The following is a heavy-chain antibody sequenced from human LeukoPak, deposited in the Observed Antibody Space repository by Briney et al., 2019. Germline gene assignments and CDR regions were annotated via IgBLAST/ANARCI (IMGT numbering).Heavy chain of an antibody. D-gene: IGHD3-3*01. Sequence: GGSLRLSCAASGFTFSNAWMSWVRQAPGKGLEWVGRIKSKTDGGTIDYAAPVKGRFTISRDDSKNTLYLQMNGLKTEDTAVYYCTTDGTRFTIFGVATQKDVWGKGTTVTVSS. V-gene: IGHV3-15*01. CDR1: GFTFSNAW. J-gene: IGHJ6*04. CDR3: TTDGTRFTIFGVATQKDV. CDR2: IKSKTDGGTI.